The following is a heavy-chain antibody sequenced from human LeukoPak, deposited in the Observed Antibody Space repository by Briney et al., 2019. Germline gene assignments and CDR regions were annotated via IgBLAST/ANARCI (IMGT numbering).Heavy chain of an antibody. CDR3: AIRFDY. Sequence: GGSLRLSCAASGFTVITNDMTWVRQAPGKGLEWVSVLYSDGNTKYADSVQGRFTISRDNSKNTLYLEMNSLSPDDTAVYYCAIRFDYWGQGSLVTVSS. J-gene: IGHJ4*02. CDR1: GFTVITND. CDR2: LYSDGNT. D-gene: IGHD3-3*02. V-gene: IGHV3-53*01.